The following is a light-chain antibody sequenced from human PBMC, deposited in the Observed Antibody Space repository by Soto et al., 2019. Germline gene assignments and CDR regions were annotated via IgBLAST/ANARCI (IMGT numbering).Light chain of an antibody. CDR1: QSLSSTY. CDR2: GAS. J-gene: IGKJ2*01. V-gene: IGKV3-20*01. Sequence: EVVLTQSPGTLSLSPGERATLSCRASQSLSSTYLAWYQQKPGQSPRLPIYGASNRATDIPDRFTGSGSGTDFTLTIGRLEPEDFAVYYCQRSGSAPPYIFGAGTRLDIK. CDR3: QRSGSAPPYI.